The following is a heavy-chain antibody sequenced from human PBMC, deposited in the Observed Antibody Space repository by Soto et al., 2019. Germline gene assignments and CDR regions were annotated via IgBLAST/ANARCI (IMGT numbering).Heavy chain of an antibody. CDR3: AKDYGSAPFIDD. J-gene: IGHJ4*02. V-gene: IGHV3-23*01. CDR2: ISGSGGST. D-gene: IGHD3-10*01. CDR1: GFTFISYA. Sequence: GGSLILSCAASGFTFISYAMSWVRQAPGKGLEWVSAISGSGGSTYYADSVKGRFTISRDNSKNTLYLQMNSLRAEDTAVYYCAKDYGSAPFIDDWGQGTLVTVSS.